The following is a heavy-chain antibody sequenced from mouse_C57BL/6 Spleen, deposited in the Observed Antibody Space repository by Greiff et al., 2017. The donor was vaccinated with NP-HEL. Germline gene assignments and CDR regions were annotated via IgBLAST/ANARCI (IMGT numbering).Heavy chain of an antibody. CDR1: GFTFSSYA. CDR2: ISDGGSYT. D-gene: IGHD4-1*01. V-gene: IGHV5-4*01. J-gene: IGHJ3*01. CDR3: ARDQSPNWAFAY. Sequence: EVQGVESGGGLVKPGGSLKLSCAASGFTFSSYAMSWVRQTPEKRLEWVATISDGGSYTYYPDNVKGRFTISRDNAKNNLYLQMSHLKSEDTAMYYCARDQSPNWAFAYWGQGTLVTVSA.